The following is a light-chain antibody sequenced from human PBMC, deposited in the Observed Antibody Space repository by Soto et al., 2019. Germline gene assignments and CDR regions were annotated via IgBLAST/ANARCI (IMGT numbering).Light chain of an antibody. CDR3: QQYIDWPPGT. CDR1: QTVSIN. V-gene: IGKV3-15*01. J-gene: IGKJ1*01. CDR2: GAS. Sequence: EIVMTQSPATLSVSPGERATLSCRASQTVSINLAWYQQKPGQGPRLLIYGASTRATGIPARFSGSGSGIEFTLTISSLQSEDFAVYYCQQYIDWPPGTFGQGTKVDI.